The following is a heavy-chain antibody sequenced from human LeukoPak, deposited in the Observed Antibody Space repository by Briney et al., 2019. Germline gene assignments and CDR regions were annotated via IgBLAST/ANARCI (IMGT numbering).Heavy chain of an antibody. Sequence: GGSLRLSCAASGFTFSSYGMHRVRQAPGKGLEWVAVIWYDGSNKYYADSVKGRFTISRDNSKNTLYLQMNSLRAEDTAVYYCAKERNDCSGGSCHYLDAFDIWGQGTMVTVSS. CDR2: IWYDGSNK. D-gene: IGHD2-15*01. CDR1: GFTFSSYG. V-gene: IGHV3-33*06. CDR3: AKERNDCSGGSCHYLDAFDI. J-gene: IGHJ3*02.